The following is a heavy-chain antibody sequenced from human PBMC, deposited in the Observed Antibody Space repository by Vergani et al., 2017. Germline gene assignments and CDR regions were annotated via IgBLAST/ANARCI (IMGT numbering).Heavy chain of an antibody. J-gene: IGHJ4*02. Sequence: AKMQEGGKGVMKTSQTLSLTCTVSGESIRSGSHYWSWIRQPAGKGPEWIGHFHTGGSTDLNPTFKSRVSISVDTSKRQFSLKLNSVTVADTAVYYCARARPYCTSGSCPAIWGQGTLVTVSS. D-gene: IGHD2-15*01. CDR1: GESIRSGSHY. CDR3: ARARPYCTSGSCPAI. V-gene: IGHV4-61*09. CDR2: FHTGGST.